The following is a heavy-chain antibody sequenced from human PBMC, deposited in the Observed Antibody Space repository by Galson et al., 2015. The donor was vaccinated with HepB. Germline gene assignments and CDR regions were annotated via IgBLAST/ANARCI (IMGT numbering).Heavy chain of an antibody. D-gene: IGHD2-21*02. Sequence: SLRLSCAASTFTFSTYSMNWVRQAPGKGLEWVSYISCSSSTIYYADSVKGRFTISRDNTKNSLYLQMNSLRAEETAVYYCVFRRGDVLTPLDYWGLGTLVTVSS. V-gene: IGHV3-48*04. CDR3: VFRRGDVLTPLDY. CDR1: TFTFSTYS. J-gene: IGHJ4*02. CDR2: ISCSSSTI.